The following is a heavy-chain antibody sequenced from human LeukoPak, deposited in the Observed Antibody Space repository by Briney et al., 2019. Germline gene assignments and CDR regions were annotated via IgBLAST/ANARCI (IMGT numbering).Heavy chain of an antibody. Sequence: GGSLRLSCAASGSTFSSYGMHWVRQAPGKGLEWVAVIWYDGSNKYYADSVKGRFTISRDNSKNTLYLQMNSLRAEDTAVYYRAKFLVYYWGQGTLVTVSS. J-gene: IGHJ4*02. CDR3: AKFLVYY. CDR1: GSTFSSYG. V-gene: IGHV3-33*06. CDR2: IWYDGSNK. D-gene: IGHD3-16*01.